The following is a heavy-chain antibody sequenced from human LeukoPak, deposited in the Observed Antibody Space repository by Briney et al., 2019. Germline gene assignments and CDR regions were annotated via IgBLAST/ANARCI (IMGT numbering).Heavy chain of an antibody. V-gene: IGHV1-18*01. CDR1: GYIYTSYG. CDR3: ARDPHSSSWYRYYGMDV. J-gene: IGHJ6*02. D-gene: IGHD6-13*01. CDR2: SSAYNGNT. Sequence: GASVKVSCKASGYIYTSYGISWVRQAPGQGLEWMGWSSAYNGNTNYAQKLQGRVTMTTDTSTSTAYMELRSLRSDDTAVYYCARDPHSSSWYRYYGMDVWGQGTTVTVSS.